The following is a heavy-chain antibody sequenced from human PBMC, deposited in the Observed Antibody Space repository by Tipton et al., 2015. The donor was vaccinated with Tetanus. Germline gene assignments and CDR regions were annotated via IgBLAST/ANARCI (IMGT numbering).Heavy chain of an antibody. J-gene: IGHJ4*02. CDR3: ASGSSLDY. D-gene: IGHD6-6*01. V-gene: IGHV3-7*01. CDR1: GFTFSSHW. CDR2: INQDGSAE. Sequence: SLRLSCEASGFTFSSHWMSWVRQVPGKGLEWVANINQDGSAEFYVDSVKGRFTISRDNSKNSLSLQMNSLRADDTAVYYCASGSSLDYWGQGTLVTVSS.